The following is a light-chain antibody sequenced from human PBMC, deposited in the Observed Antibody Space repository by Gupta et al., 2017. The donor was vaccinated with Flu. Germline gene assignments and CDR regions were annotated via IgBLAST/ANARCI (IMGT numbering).Light chain of an antibody. CDR2: KAS. CDR1: QSISSW. Sequence: DIQMTRSPSTLSAPVGDRVTITCRASQSISSWLAWYQQKPGKAPKLLIYKASSLESGVPSRFSGSGSGTEFTLTISSLQPDDFATYYCQQYNSYSLYSFGQGTKLEIK. J-gene: IGKJ2*03. CDR3: QQYNSYSLYS. V-gene: IGKV1-5*03.